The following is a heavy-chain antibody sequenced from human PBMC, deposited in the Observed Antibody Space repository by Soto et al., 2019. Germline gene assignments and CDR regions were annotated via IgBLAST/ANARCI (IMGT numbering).Heavy chain of an antibody. CDR3: AKDKGYYDFWSGYYRPRDYYYYGMDV. J-gene: IGHJ6*02. V-gene: IGHV3-23*01. CDR1: GFTFSSYA. CDR2: ISGSGGST. D-gene: IGHD3-3*01. Sequence: PGGSLRLSCASSGFTFSSYAMGWVRQAPGKGLEWVSAISGSGGSTYYADSVKGRFTISRDNSKNTLYLQMNSLRAEDTAVYYCAKDKGYYDFWSGYYRPRDYYYYGMDVWGQGTTVTVSS.